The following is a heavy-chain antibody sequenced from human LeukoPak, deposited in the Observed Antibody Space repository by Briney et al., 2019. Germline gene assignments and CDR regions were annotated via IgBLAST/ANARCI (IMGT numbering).Heavy chain of an antibody. CDR3: ARDLDYFDY. CDR1: GGTFSSYT. Sequence: SVKVSCKASGGTFSSYTISWVRQAPGQGLEWMGRIIPILGIANYAQKFQGRVTITTDESTSTAYMELSSLRSEDTAVYYCARDLDYFDYWGQGTLVTVSS. V-gene: IGHV1-69*16. J-gene: IGHJ4*02. CDR2: IIPILGIA.